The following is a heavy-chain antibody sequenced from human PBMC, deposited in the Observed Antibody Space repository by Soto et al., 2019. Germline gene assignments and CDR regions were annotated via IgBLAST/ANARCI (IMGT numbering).Heavy chain of an antibody. D-gene: IGHD3-22*01. CDR3: ARDPHYYDSSGYSDSSYYYGMDV. J-gene: IGHJ6*02. CDR2: IYYSGST. V-gene: IGHV4-31*03. Sequence: PSETLSLTCTVSGGSISSGGYYWSWIRQHPGKGLEWIGYIYYSGSTYYNPSLKSRVTISVDTSKNQFSLKLSSVTAADTAVYYCARDPHYYDSSGYSDSSYYYGMDVWGQGTTVTV. CDR1: GGSISSGGYY.